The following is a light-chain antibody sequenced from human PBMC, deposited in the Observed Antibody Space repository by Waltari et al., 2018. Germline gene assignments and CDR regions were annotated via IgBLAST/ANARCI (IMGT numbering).Light chain of an antibody. CDR1: ETVRSK. CDR3: QQYKNWPPWT. CDR2: GAS. J-gene: IGKJ1*01. Sequence: EIVMTQYPATLSVSPGEEARLMVRASETVRSKVAWYQQKPGQAPRLLIYGASTRATGVPDRFSGSGSGTDYSLTISSLQSEDFAVYFCQQYKNWPPWTFGQGTKVEI. V-gene: IGKV3-15*01.